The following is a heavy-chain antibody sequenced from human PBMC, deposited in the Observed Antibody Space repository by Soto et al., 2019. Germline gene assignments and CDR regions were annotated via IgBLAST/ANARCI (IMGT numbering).Heavy chain of an antibody. Sequence: SETLSLTCTVSGGSVSSGSYYWSWIRQPPGKGLEWIGYIYYSGSTNYNPSLKSRVTISVDTSKNQFSLKLSSVTAADTAVYYCAREAHYYDSKGIDPPFYWGQGTLVTVSS. V-gene: IGHV4-61*01. D-gene: IGHD3-22*01. J-gene: IGHJ4*02. CDR3: AREAHYYDSKGIDPPFY. CDR2: IYYSGST. CDR1: GGSVSSGSYY.